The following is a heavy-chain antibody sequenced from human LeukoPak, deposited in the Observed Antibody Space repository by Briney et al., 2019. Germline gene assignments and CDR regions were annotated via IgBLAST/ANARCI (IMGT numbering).Heavy chain of an antibody. CDR2: INPNSGGT. CDR3: ARDAPGVTTRWFDP. Sequence: ASVKVSCKASGYTFTGYYMHWVRQAPGQGLEWMGWINPNSGGTNYAQKFQGWVTMTRDTSISTAYMELSRLRSDDTAVYYCARDAPGVTTRWFDPWGQGTLVTVSS. V-gene: IGHV1-2*04. J-gene: IGHJ5*02. CDR1: GYTFTGYY. D-gene: IGHD4-11*01.